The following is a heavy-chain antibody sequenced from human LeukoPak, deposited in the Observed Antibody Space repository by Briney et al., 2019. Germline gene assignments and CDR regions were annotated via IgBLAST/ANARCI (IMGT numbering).Heavy chain of an antibody. V-gene: IGHV3-30*03. CDR3: ARKGIAVAGLYYYYGMDV. Sequence: GRSLRLSCAASGFTFSSYGMHWVRQAPGKGLEWVAVISYDGSNKYYADSVKGRFTISRDNSKNTLYLQMDSLRAEDTAVYYCARKGIAVAGLYYYYGMDVWGQGTTVTVSS. D-gene: IGHD6-19*01. CDR2: ISYDGSNK. CDR1: GFTFSSYG. J-gene: IGHJ6*02.